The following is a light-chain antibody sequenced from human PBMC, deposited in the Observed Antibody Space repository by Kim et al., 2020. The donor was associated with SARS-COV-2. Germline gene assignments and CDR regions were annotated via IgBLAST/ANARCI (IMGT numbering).Light chain of an antibody. J-gene: IGKJ4*01. V-gene: IGKV1-27*01. CDR3: QRYNSVPPT. Sequence: AAVGDRVTITCRASQGISIYLAWYQQKPGKVPKLLIYAASTLQSGVPSRFSGSGSGTDFTLTISSLQPEDVATYYCQRYNSVPPTFGGGTKVDIK. CDR1: QGISIY. CDR2: AAS.